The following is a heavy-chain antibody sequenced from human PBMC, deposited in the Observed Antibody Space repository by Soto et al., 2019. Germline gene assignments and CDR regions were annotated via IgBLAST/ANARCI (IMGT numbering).Heavy chain of an antibody. CDR2: IYYSGST. Sequence: QVQLQESGPGLVKPSQTLSLTCTVSGGSISSGGYYWSWIRQHPGRGLEWIGYIYYSGSTYYNPSLRSRVTLPVDTSKNQFSLKLSSVTAADTAVYYCASSSGGSYYDYWGQGTLVTVSS. V-gene: IGHV4-31*03. J-gene: IGHJ4*02. CDR3: ASSSGGSYYDY. CDR1: GGSISSGGYY. D-gene: IGHD2-15*01.